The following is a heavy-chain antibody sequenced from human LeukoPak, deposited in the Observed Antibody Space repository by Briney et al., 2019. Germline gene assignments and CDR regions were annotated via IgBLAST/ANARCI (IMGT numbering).Heavy chain of an antibody. CDR2: IYYSGST. CDR3: AKWGRDYYDSSGYFGDDAFDI. CDR1: GGSISSSSYY. J-gene: IGHJ3*02. D-gene: IGHD3-22*01. V-gene: IGHV4-39*01. Sequence: SETLSLTCTVSGGSISSSSYYWGWIRQPPGKGLEWIGSIYYSGSTYYNPSLKSRVTISVDTSKNQFSLKLSSVTAADTAVYYCAKWGRDYYDSSGYFGDDAFDIWGQGTMVTVSS.